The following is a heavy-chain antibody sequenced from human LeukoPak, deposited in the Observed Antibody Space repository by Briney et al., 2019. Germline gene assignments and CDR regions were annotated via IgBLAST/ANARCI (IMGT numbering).Heavy chain of an antibody. CDR2: ISYDGSNK. D-gene: IGHD6-13*01. V-gene: IGHV3-30*18. CDR1: GFTFSSYG. Sequence: GGSLRLSCAASGFTFSSYGMHWVRQAPGKGLEWVAVISYDGSNKYYADSVKGRFTISRDNSKNTLYLQMNSLRAEDTAVYYCAKSIAAAAGFDYWGQGTLVTVSS. J-gene: IGHJ4*02. CDR3: AKSIAAAAGFDY.